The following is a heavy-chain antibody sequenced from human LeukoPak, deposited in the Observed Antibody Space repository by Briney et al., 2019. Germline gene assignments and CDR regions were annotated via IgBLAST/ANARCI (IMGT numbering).Heavy chain of an antibody. CDR2: ISSDGIR. D-gene: IGHD6-19*01. J-gene: IGHJ4*02. V-gene: IGHV3-64D*06. Sequence: GGSLRLSCSASGFTSTRYGMHWARQAPEKLLEYVSTISSDGIRYYADSVKGRFTISRDNSKNTVYLQMSSLRTEDTAVYYCSAAVAGSFPGWGQGTLVIVSS. CDR3: SAAVAGSFPG. CDR1: GFTSTRYG.